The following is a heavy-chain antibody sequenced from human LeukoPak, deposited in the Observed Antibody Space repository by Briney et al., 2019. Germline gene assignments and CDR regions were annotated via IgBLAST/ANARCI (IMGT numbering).Heavy chain of an antibody. CDR1: VYTFTGYY. CDR3: AGGTYHSSGLDD. CDR2: INPNSGGT. V-gene: IGHV1-2*02. D-gene: IGHD3-22*01. J-gene: IGHJ4*02. Sequence: ASVTVSCKASVYTFTGYYMHWVRQAPGQGLEWMGWINPNSGGTNYAQKFQGRVTMARDTSITTAYMELSRLTSDDTAVYYCAGGTYHSSGLDDWGQGALVTVSS.